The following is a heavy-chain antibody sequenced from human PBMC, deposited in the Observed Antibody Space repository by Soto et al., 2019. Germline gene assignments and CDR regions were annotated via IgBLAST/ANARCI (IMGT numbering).Heavy chain of an antibody. D-gene: IGHD2-15*01. Sequence: GGSLILSCAASGFTFSSYSMNWVRQAPGKGLEWVSYISSSSSTIYYADSVKGRFTISRDNAKNSLYLQTNSLRAEDTAVYYCARLKDGYCSGGSCYSEAFDIWGQGTMVTVSS. V-gene: IGHV3-48*01. CDR1: GFTFSSYS. J-gene: IGHJ3*02. CDR2: ISSSSSTI. CDR3: ARLKDGYCSGGSCYSEAFDI.